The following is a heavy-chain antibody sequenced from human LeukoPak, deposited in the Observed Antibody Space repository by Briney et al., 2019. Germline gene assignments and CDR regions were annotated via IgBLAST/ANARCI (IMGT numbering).Heavy chain of an antibody. J-gene: IGHJ4*02. Sequence: PSETLSLTCIVSGGSSSSGPYYWGWIRQPPGKGLEWIGSIFPSESTYSNPSLKSRVTISVDTSKNQFSLKLSSVTAADTAVFYCARHGSLSSGLYIRGQGSLVTVSS. CDR2: IFPSEST. V-gene: IGHV4-39*01. CDR3: ARHGSLSSGLYI. CDR1: GGSSSSGPYY. D-gene: IGHD6-19*01.